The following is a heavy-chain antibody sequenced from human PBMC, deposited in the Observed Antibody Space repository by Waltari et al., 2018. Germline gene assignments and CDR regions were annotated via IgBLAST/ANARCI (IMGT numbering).Heavy chain of an antibody. J-gene: IGHJ2*01. CDR1: GFSFSPYA. D-gene: IGHD2-21*02. CDR2: VSASGSSM. Sequence: EVQLVASGGGLEQGGGSLRLSCSPPGFSFSPYAMTLVRRAPGKGLEWVSGVSASGSSMYYADSVRGRFSIARDNSRNTVYLRMDNLRGEDTAIYYCAKAGGDGQASRYLDRWGRGTLVTVS. CDR3: AKAGGDGQASRYLDR. V-gene: IGHV3-23*05.